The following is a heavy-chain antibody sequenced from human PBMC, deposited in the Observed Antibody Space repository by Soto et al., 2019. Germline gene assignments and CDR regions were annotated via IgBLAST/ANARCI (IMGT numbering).Heavy chain of an antibody. CDR1: GYSFFSYY. CDR2: FLASGGNT. D-gene: IGHD3-3*02. Sequence: ASVKVSCKASGYSFFSYYIHWVRQTPGQGLEWMGRFLASGGNTFYAQRFRGRVSMTRDTSSTNTVSLELTSLTSDDTAVYYCARGGATIFGVIDSWGQGTRVTVSS. V-gene: IGHV1-46*01. J-gene: IGHJ4*02. CDR3: ARGGATIFGVIDS.